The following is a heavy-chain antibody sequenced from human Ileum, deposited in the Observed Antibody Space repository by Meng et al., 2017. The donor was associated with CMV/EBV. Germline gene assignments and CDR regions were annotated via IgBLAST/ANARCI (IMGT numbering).Heavy chain of an antibody. J-gene: IGHJ2*01. D-gene: IGHD6-19*01. CDR3: AREARSSAWNNWYFDL. CDR2: ISFDGSNK. Sequence: GLTFRTFDMHWVRQAPGKGLEWVAIISFDGSNKYYADSVKGRFTISRDNSKNTLHLQMDSLRAGDTAVYFCAREARSSAWNNWYFDLWGRGTLVTVSS. CDR1: GLTFRTFD. V-gene: IGHV3-30*04.